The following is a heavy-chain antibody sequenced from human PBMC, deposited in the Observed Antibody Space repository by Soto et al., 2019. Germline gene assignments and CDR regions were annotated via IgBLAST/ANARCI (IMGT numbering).Heavy chain of an antibody. Sequence: SETLSLTCTVSGGSISSYYWSWIRQPAGKGLEWIGRIYTSGSTNYNPSLKSRVTMSVDTSKNQFSLKLSSVTAADTAVYYCARDVHATGKKRGQGYWFDPWGQGTLVTVSS. J-gene: IGHJ5*02. CDR3: ARDVHATGKKRGQGYWFDP. CDR1: GGSISSYY. D-gene: IGHD1-1*01. V-gene: IGHV4-4*07. CDR2: IYTSGST.